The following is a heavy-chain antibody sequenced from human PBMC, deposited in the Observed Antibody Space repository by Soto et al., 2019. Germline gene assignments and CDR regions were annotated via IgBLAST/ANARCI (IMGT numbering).Heavy chain of an antibody. Sequence: PVQSLKVSWKGSGYSFTSYWIGWVRQMPGKGLEWMGIIYPGDSDTRYSPSFQVHVTISADKSISTAYLQWSSLKASDTAMYYSARVLYDSSGSLPLNWAQGTLVTLSS. CDR1: GYSFTSYW. CDR3: ARVLYDSSGSLPLN. CDR2: IYPGDSDT. D-gene: IGHD3-22*01. J-gene: IGHJ4*02. V-gene: IGHV5-51*01.